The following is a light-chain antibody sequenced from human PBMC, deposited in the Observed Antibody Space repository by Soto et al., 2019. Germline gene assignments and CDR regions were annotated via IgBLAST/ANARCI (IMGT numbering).Light chain of an antibody. CDR2: DVS. CDR1: SSDVGAYNY. J-gene: IGLJ1*01. V-gene: IGLV2-14*01. Sequence: QSVLTQPASVSGSPGQSITISCTGTSSDVGAYNYVSWYQQYPGKANKLMIYDVSNRPSGISNRFSGSKSANTASLTISGLQAEDEADYYCCSYAGDSAPYVFGTGTKVTVL. CDR3: CSYAGDSAPYV.